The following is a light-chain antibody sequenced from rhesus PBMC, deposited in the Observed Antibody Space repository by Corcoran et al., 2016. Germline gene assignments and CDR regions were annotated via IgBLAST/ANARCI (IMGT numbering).Light chain of an antibody. CDR3: QQGNSNPFA. Sequence: DIQMSQSPSSLSASVGDRVTITCRASQGISSYLNWYQQKPGKAPKLLIYYANSLASGVPSRFSGSGSGTDFTLTISSLRPEDFATYYCQQGNSNPFAFGPGAKLDIK. CDR2: YAN. CDR1: QGISSY. V-gene: IGKV1-32*02. J-gene: IGKJ3*01.